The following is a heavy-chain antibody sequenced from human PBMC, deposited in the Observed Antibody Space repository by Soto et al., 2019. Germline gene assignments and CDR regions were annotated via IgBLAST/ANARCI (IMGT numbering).Heavy chain of an antibody. CDR1: GFTFSSYA. J-gene: IGHJ5*02. Sequence: GGSLRLSCAASGFTFSSYAMSWVRQAPGKGLEWVSAISGSGGSTYYADSVEGRFTISRNNSKNTLYLQMNSLRAEDTAVYYCAKIDKEYYYESSGYYQADNWFDPWGKGTLVTVSS. CDR2: ISGSGGST. CDR3: AKIDKEYYYESSGYYQADNWFDP. V-gene: IGHV3-23*01. D-gene: IGHD3-22*01.